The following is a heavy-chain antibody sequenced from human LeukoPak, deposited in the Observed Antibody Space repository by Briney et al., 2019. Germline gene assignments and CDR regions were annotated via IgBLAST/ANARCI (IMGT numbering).Heavy chain of an antibody. CDR3: ARRDFYDTTGYLFDY. Sequence: PGGSLRLSCAASGFTLSTYEMNWVRQAPGKGLDWVSYITTSGSTMSYAGSVEGRFTISRDNAKNSLYLQMNGLRAEDTAVYYCARRDFYDTTGYLFDYWGQGTLVTVSS. CDR1: GFTLSTYE. CDR2: ITTSGSTM. J-gene: IGHJ4*02. D-gene: IGHD3-22*01. V-gene: IGHV3-48*03.